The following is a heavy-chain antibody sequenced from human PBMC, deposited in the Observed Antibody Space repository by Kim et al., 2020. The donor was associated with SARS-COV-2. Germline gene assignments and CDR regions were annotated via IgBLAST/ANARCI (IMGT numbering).Heavy chain of an antibody. CDR1: GGSFSGYY. CDR3: ARGRTVLLWFRELLPYWYFDL. Sequence: SETLSLTCAVYGGSFSGYYWSWIRQPPGKGLEWIGEINHSGSTNYNPSLKSRVTISVDTSKNQFSLKLSSVTAADTAVYYCARGRTVLLWFRELLPYWYFDLWGRGTLVTVSS. CDR2: INHSGST. D-gene: IGHD3-10*01. V-gene: IGHV4-34*01. J-gene: IGHJ2*01.